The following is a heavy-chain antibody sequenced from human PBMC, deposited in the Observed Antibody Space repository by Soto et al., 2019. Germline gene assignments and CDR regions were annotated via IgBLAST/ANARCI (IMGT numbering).Heavy chain of an antibody. CDR1: AYTVTIYG. CDR3: ARLLVLDYYYGMDV. J-gene: IGHJ6*02. V-gene: IGHV1-18*01. CDR2: ISPDNGNT. D-gene: IGHD6-13*01. Sequence: ASVKVSCKASAYTVTIYGINCVRPAPGQGLEWMGWISPDNGNTNYAQKLQGRVTMTTDKSTSTAYMELSSLRSEDTAVYYCARLLVLDYYYGMDVWGQGTTVTVSS.